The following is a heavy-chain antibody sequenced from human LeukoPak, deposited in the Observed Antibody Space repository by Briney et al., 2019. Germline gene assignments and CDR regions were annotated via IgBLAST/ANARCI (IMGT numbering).Heavy chain of an antibody. D-gene: IGHD3-10*01. CDR2: INPNSGGT. Sequence: GASVQVSCKASGYTFTGYYMHWVRQAPGQGLEWMGWINPNSGGTNYAQKFQGRVTMTRDTSISTAYMELSRLRSDGTAVYYCARAPPGLYYGSGSFFDYWGQGNLVTVSS. CDR3: ARAPPGLYYGSGSFFDY. J-gene: IGHJ4*03. CDR1: GYTFTGYY. V-gene: IGHV1-2*02.